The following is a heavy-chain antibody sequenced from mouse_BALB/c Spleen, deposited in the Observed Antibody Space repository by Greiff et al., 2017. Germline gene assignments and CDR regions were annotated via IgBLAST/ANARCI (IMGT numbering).Heavy chain of an antibody. J-gene: IGHJ2*01. V-gene: IGHV1S81*02. CDR2: INPSNGGT. CDR3: TSSDGYYGSLDY. CDR1: GYTFTSYY. D-gene: IGHD2-3*01. Sequence: VKVVESGAELVKPGASVKLSCKASGYTFTSYYMYWVKQRPGQGLEWIGEINPSNGGTNFNEKFKSKATLTVDKSSSTAYMQLSSLTSEDSAVYYCTSSDGYYGSLDYWGQGTTLTVSS.